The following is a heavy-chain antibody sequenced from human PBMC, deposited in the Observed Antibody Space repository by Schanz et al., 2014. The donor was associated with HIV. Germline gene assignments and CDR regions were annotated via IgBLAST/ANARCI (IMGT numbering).Heavy chain of an antibody. J-gene: IGHJ4*02. CDR2: FSGSAGST. CDR3: TREGNYYGGSVPGH. Sequence: EVRLLESGGGLVQPGGSLRLACSASGFNFSNYAMHWVRQTAGKGLAWVSGFSGSAGSTYYADSVKGRFTISRDNSKSTLYLQMNSLRAEDTATYYCTREGNYYGGSVPGHWGQGALVSVSS. CDR1: GFNFSNYA. D-gene: IGHD2-21*01. V-gene: IGHV3-23*01.